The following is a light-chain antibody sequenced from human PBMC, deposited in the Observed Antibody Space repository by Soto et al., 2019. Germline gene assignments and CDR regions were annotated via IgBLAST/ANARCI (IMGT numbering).Light chain of an antibody. Sequence: EIVLTQSPGTLSLSPGERATLSCRACQSVSSSYLAWYQQKPGQAPRLLIYGASSRATGIPDRFSGSGSGTDFTLTISRLEPEDFAVYYCQQYKNWYSFGQGTKLEIK. CDR1: QSVSSSY. CDR3: QQYKNWYS. CDR2: GAS. V-gene: IGKV3-20*01. J-gene: IGKJ2*01.